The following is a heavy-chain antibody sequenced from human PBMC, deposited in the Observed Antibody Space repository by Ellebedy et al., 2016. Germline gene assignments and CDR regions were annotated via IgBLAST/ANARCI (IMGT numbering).Heavy chain of an antibody. V-gene: IGHV5-51*01. CDR2: IYPYDSET. J-gene: IGHJ4*02. CDR1: GYSFSTYW. CDR3: ALPFCSGGNCYLKY. D-gene: IGHD2-15*01. Sequence: ASVKVSCKGSGYSFSTYWIGWVRQMPGKGLEYMGIIYPYDSETRYSPSFQGQVTMSVDKSISTAYLQWTSLKASDTAMYYCALPFCSGGNCYLKYWGQGTLVTAPS.